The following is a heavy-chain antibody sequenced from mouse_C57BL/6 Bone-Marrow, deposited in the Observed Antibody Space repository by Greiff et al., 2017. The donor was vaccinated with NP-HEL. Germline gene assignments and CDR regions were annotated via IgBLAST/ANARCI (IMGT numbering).Heavy chain of an antibody. J-gene: IGHJ4*01. D-gene: IGHD1-1*01. CDR3: ARHLSHYYGRDAMDY. CDR2: ISYDGSN. V-gene: IGHV3-6*01. CDR1: GYSITSGYY. Sequence: DVQLQESGPGLVKPSQSLSLTCSVTGYSITSGYYWNWIRQFPGNKLEWMGYISYDGSNNYNPSLKNRISITRDTSKNQFFLKLNSVTTEDTATYYCARHLSHYYGRDAMDYWGQGTSVTVSS.